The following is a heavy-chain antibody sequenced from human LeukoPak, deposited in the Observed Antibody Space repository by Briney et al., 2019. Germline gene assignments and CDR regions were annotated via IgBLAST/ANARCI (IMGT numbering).Heavy chain of an antibody. V-gene: IGHV4-34*01. J-gene: IGHJ4*02. CDR1: GGSFSGYY. Sequence: SETLSLTCAVYGGSFSGYYWSWIRQPPGKGLEWIGEINHSGSTNYNPSLKSRVTISVDTSKNQFSLKLSSVTAADTAVYYCARALTYYFDYWGQGTLVTVSS. CDR2: INHSGST. CDR3: ARALTYYFDY.